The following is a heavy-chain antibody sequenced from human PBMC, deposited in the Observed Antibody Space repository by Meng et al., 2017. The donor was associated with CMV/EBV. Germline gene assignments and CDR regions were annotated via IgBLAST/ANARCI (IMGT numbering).Heavy chain of an antibody. CDR3: ARRYVATGKGFDM. CDR2: ISSSSVYI. Sequence: AASGFTFSSYSLNWVRQAPGKGLEWVSSISSSSVYIYYADSVKGRFTISRDNAKNSVSLQMNSLRDEDTAVYYCARRYVATGKGFDMWGQGTMVTVSS. D-gene: IGHD1-1*01. V-gene: IGHV3-21*01. J-gene: IGHJ3*02. CDR1: GFTFSSYS.